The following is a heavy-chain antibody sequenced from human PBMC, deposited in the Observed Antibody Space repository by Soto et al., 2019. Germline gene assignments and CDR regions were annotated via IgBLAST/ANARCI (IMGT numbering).Heavy chain of an antibody. CDR2: VSTSGHP. CDR3: ASYWGTTIFGVVSSNDTWDYYGMDV. CDR1: GGSISDYSSSHY. V-gene: IGHV4-4*07. J-gene: IGHJ6*02. D-gene: IGHD3-3*01. Sequence: PSETLSLTCTVSGGSISDYSSSHYWSWIRQPAGKGLEWVGRVSTSGHPTYSPSLKSRVTMSLDTSKNQFSLTVNSVTAAGTAVYYCASYWGTTIFGVVSSNDTWDYYGMDVWGQGTTVTVSS.